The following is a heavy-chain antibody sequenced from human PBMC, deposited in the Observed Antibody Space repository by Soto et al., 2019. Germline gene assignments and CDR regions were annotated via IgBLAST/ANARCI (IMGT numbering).Heavy chain of an antibody. CDR2: ISGGGGDT. V-gene: IGHV3-23*01. J-gene: IGHJ6*02. Sequence: EVQLLESGGGLVQPRGSLRLSCAASGFTFSTYGMSWVRQAPGQGLEWVSVISGGGGDTYYAGSVKGRFTISRDNSKNTLYLEMNSLRAEDTAVYYCAKTQQWGLPLSGGMDVWGQVTTVTVSS. CDR3: AKTQQWGLPLSGGMDV. D-gene: IGHD6-19*01. CDR1: GFTFSTYG.